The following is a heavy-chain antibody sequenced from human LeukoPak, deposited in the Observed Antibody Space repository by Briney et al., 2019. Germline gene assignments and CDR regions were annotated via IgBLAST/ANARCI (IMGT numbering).Heavy chain of an antibody. CDR2: FYASGTT. D-gene: IGHD2-21*01. CDR1: GGSISSYY. V-gene: IGHV4-4*07. J-gene: IGHJ5*02. CDR3: ARTHCGGGSCDTFDP. Sequence: SETLSLTCTVSGGSISSYYWSWIRQPAGKGLEWIGRFYASGTTYYNPSLRSRVTLSMDTSKNHFSLKLTSVTAADTAVYYCARTHCGGGSCDTFDPWGQGTLVTVSS.